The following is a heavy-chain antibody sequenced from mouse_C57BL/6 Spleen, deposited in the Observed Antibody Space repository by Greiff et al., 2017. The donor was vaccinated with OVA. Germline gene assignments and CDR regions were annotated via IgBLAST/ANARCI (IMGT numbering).Heavy chain of an antibody. D-gene: IGHD2-1*01. V-gene: IGHV1-61*01. Sequence: QVQLQQPGAELVRPGSSVKLSCKASGYTFTSYWMDWVKQRPGQGLEWIGNIYPSDSETHYNQKFKDKATLTVDKSSSTAYMQLSSLTSEDSAVYYCARVGVYYGNYVWYFDVWGTGTTVTVSS. CDR2: IYPSDSET. CDR3: ARVGVYYGNYVWYFDV. J-gene: IGHJ1*03. CDR1: GYTFTSYW.